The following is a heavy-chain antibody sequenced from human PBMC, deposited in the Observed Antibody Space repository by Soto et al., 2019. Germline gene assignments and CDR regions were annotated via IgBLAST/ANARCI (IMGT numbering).Heavy chain of an antibody. CDR2: ISNDGDDK. Sequence: QVQLVESGGGVVQPGRSLRLSCAASGFTFNNYGIHWVRQAPGKGLEWVAVISNDGDDKYYADSVKGRFTISRDNSRNTVYLQKNRLRPGGTAIYYCAKEGIELWSAFDYWGQGTLVTVSS. J-gene: IGHJ4*02. CDR3: AKEGIELWSAFDY. D-gene: IGHD5-18*01. V-gene: IGHV3-30*18. CDR1: GFTFNNYG.